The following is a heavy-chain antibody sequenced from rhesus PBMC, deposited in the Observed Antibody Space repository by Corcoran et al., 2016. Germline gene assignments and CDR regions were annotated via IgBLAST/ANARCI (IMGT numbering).Heavy chain of an antibody. J-gene: IGHJ4*01. CDR2: VSGAVGSA. V-gene: IGHV4-80*01. Sequence: QVQLQESGPGLVKPSETLSLTCAVSGASISSYWWSWIRQPPGKGLEWVGGVSGAVGSADSTPSLKSQFTISKDASNNQFSLKMASVTAAATAVDYCARGVGASGISGWFWGQGVLVTVSS. CDR3: ARGVGASGISGWF. D-gene: IGHD6-31*01. CDR1: GASISSYW.